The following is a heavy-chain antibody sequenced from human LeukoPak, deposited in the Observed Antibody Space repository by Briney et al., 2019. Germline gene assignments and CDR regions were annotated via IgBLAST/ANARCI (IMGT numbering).Heavy chain of an antibody. CDR2: IYHSGST. Sequence: SETLSLTCAVSGYSISSGYYWGWIRPPPGKGLEWIGSIYHSGSTYYNPSLKSRVTISVDTSKNQFSLKLSSATAADTAVYYCARVPTHGAFDIWGQGTMVTVSS. CDR3: ARVPTHGAFDI. J-gene: IGHJ3*02. V-gene: IGHV4-38-2*01. CDR1: GYSISSGYY.